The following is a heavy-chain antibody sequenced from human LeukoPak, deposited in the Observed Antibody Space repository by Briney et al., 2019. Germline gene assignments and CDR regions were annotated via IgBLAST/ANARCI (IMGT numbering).Heavy chain of an antibody. D-gene: IGHD3-22*01. CDR2: IYDRGPA. Sequence: KPSETLSLTCTVSGGAITSGGYSWNWIRQPPGKGLEWIGCIYDRGPAYYNPSLKSRFTISVDRPKNQFFLNVTSLTAADTAVYYCAREHDGSGLWGQGTLVTVSS. J-gene: IGHJ4*02. V-gene: IGHV4-30-2*01. CDR3: AREHDGSGL. CDR1: GGAITSGGYS.